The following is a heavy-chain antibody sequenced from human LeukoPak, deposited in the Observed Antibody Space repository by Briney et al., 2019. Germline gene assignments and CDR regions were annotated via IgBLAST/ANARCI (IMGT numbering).Heavy chain of an antibody. CDR1: RFPFSIYE. D-gene: IGHD5-12*01. V-gene: IGHV3-48*03. J-gene: IGHJ4*02. CDR3: ALLTVASDFDY. Sequence: PGESLRLSCVVYRFPFSIYEMNWVRQAPGKGREWVSYIHSSGTVKYYSDSVKGRFSISRDNAKSSLYLQMNSLRVEDTAVYYCALLTVASDFDYWGQGALVTVSS. CDR2: IHSSGTVK.